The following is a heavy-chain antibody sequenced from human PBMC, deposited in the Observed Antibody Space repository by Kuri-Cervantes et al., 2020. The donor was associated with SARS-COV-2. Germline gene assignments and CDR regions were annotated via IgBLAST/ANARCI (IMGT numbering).Heavy chain of an antibody. Sequence: SVKVSCKASGGTFSSYAISWVRQAPGQGLEWMGRIIPILGTANYAQKFQGRVTITADKSTSTAYMELSSLRSEDTALYYCASAPSLYNDFWSGNSFSWGRGSLVTVSS. V-gene: IGHV1-69*04. CDR2: IIPILGTA. J-gene: IGHJ2*01. CDR3: ASAPSLYNDFWSGNSFS. CDR1: GGTFSSYA. D-gene: IGHD3-3*01.